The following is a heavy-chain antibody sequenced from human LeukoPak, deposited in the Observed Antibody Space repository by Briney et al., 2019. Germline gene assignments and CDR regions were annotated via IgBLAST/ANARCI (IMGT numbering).Heavy chain of an antibody. CDR3: ARAGYYDTSGYYYMDV. V-gene: IGHV1-2*02. CDR2: INPNGGGT. D-gene: IGHD3-22*01. Sequence: GASVKVSCKASGYTFTGYYMHWVRQAPGHGLEWMGWINPNGGGTNYAQKFQGRVTMTRDTSISTAYMELSSLRSEDTAVYYCARAGYYDTSGYYYMDVWGKGTTVTVSS. CDR1: GYTFTGYY. J-gene: IGHJ6*03.